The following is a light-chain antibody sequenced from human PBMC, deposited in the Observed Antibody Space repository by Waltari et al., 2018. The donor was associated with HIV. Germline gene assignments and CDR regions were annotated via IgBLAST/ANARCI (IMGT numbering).Light chain of an antibody. Sequence: DIQLTQSPSFLSAAVGDRVTITCRANVAISDYLVWYQQKPGPAPKLLIYGASTLQRGVPSRFSGSGSGTDFILTINSLQPEDFGTYYCQQSETYPITFGQGTRLEIK. CDR2: GAS. J-gene: IGKJ5*01. CDR3: QQSETYPIT. CDR1: VAISDY. V-gene: IGKV1-9*01.